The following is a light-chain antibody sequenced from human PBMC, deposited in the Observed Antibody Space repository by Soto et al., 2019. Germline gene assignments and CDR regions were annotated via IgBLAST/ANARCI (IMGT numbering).Light chain of an antibody. CDR1: SSDVGGYNS. J-gene: IGLJ3*02. Sequence: QSVLTQPPSASGSPGQSVTISCTGTSSDVGGYNSVSWYQQHPGKAPKLMIYEVSKRPSGVPDRFSGSKSGNTASLTVSGLQPEDEADYYCSSYAGSNNLGVFGGGTKLTVL. CDR2: EVS. CDR3: SSYAGSNNLGV. V-gene: IGLV2-8*01.